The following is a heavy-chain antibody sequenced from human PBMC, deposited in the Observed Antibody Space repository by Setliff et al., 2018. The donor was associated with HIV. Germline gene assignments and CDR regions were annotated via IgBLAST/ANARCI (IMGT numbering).Heavy chain of an antibody. CDR2: MSIHGNVI. CDR1: GFTFDSYV. V-gene: IGHV3-30*03. Sequence: GGSLRLSCAATGFTFDSYVLHWVRQAPGKGLEWVAVMSIHGNVIIYADSVEGRFTISRDTSRNRLFLQMNSLRPEDTATYYCVRDPIEGSPDYFDYWGQGALVTVSS. D-gene: IGHD1-26*01. CDR3: VRDPIEGSPDYFDY. J-gene: IGHJ4*02.